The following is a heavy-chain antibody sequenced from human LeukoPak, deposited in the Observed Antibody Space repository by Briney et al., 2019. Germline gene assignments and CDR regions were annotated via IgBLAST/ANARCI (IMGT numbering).Heavy chain of an antibody. D-gene: IGHD2-2*01. CDR2: IWYDGSNK. J-gene: IGHJ4*02. Sequence: PGGSLRLSCAASGFTFSSYGMHWVRQAPGKGLEWVAVIWYDGSNKYYADSVKGRFTISRDNSKNTLYLQMNSLRAEDMAVYYCAKGDIVVVPAGPFDYWGQGTLVTVSS. CDR3: AKGDIVVVPAGPFDY. CDR1: GFTFSSYG. V-gene: IGHV3-30*02.